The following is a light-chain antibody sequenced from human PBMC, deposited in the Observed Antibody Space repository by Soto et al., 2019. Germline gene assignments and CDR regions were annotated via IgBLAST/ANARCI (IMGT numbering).Light chain of an antibody. Sequence: QLVLTQPPSVSGAPGHRGTLSCTGSSSNIGAGYDVHWYQQLPGRAPKLLIYGNTNRPSGVPDRFSGSKSGTSASLAITGLQAEDAADYYCLCFDSSRSVVFGGGTQLTVL. CDR1: SSNIGAGYD. V-gene: IGLV1-40*01. CDR2: GNT. J-gene: IGLJ2*01. CDR3: LCFDSSRSVV.